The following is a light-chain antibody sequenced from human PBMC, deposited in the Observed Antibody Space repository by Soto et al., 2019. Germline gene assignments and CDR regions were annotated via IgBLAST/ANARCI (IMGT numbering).Light chain of an antibody. CDR2: GAS. J-gene: IGKJ1*01. CDR3: QQYGDSPPT. Sequence: EIVLTPSPGTLSLSPVERATLSCRASQSVSSSYLAWYQQKPGQAPRLLIYGASSRATGIPDRFSGSGSGTDFTLTISRLEPEDFAVYYCQQYGDSPPTFGQGTKVDIK. V-gene: IGKV3-20*01. CDR1: QSVSSSY.